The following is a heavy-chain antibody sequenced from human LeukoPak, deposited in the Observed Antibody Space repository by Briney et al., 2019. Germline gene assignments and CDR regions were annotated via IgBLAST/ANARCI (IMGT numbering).Heavy chain of an antibody. CDR1: GGSISSSSYY. Sequence: PSETLSLTCTVSGGSISSSSYYWGWIRQPPGKGLEWIGSIYYSGSTYYNPSLKSRVTISVDTSKNQFSLKLSSVTAADTAVYYCAITGYSSSWADFDYWGQGTLVTVSS. CDR2: IYYSGST. D-gene: IGHD6-13*01. J-gene: IGHJ4*02. V-gene: IGHV4-39*01. CDR3: AITGYSSSWADFDY.